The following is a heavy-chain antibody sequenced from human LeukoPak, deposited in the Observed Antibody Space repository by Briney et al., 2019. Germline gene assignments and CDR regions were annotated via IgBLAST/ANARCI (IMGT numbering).Heavy chain of an antibody. V-gene: IGHV3-21*01. CDR1: GFTFSSYS. CDR3: TRQPGIAAAGRFDY. Sequence: GGSLRLSCAASGFTFSSYSMNWVRQAPGKGLEWVSSISSSSTYIYYADSVKGRFTISRDNAKNSLYLQMNSLRDGDTAVYYCTRQPGIAAAGRFDYWGQGTLVTVCS. CDR2: ISSSSTYI. J-gene: IGHJ4*02. D-gene: IGHD6-13*01.